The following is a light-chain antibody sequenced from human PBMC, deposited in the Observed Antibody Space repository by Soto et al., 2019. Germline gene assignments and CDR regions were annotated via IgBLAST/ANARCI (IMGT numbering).Light chain of an antibody. CDR2: DVS. V-gene: IGLV2-14*01. CDR1: SSDVGGYNY. Sequence: SVLPKPASVSGSPGQSITISCTGTSSDVGGYNYVSWYQQHPGKAPKLMIYDVSNRPSGVSNRFSGSKSGNTASLTISGLQAEDEADYYCSSYTSSTFYVSGTGTKVTVL. CDR3: SSYTSSTFYV. J-gene: IGLJ1*01.